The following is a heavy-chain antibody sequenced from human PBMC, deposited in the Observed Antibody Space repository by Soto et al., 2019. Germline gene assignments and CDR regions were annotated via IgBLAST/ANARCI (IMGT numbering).Heavy chain of an antibody. CDR2: IKSKIEGGTI. J-gene: IGHJ4*02. V-gene: IGHV3-15*07. CDR1: GFIFSNTW. CDR3: STLGRLTGYNV. D-gene: IGHD3-9*01. Sequence: EVQLVESGGGLVKPGGSLRLSCAGSGFIFSNTWMNWVRQAPGKGLEWVGSIKSKIEGGTIDYTAPVKGRFTISRDDSRNMLYLQMNSLKTEDTAIYYCSTLGRLTGYNVGGQGTLVTVSS.